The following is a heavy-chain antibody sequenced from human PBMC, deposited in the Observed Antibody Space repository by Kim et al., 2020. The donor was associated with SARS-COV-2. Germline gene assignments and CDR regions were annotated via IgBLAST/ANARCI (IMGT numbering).Heavy chain of an antibody. D-gene: IGHD5-12*01. CDR1: GFTFSSYA. Sequence: GGSLRLSCAASGFTFSSYAMSWVRQAPGKGLEWVSAISGSGGSTYYADSVKGRFTISRDNSKNTLYLQMNSLRAEDTAVYYCAKGASQMATISSYYYYGMDVWGQGTTVTVSS. CDR3: AKGASQMATISSYYYYGMDV. V-gene: IGHV3-23*01. J-gene: IGHJ6*02. CDR2: ISGSGGST.